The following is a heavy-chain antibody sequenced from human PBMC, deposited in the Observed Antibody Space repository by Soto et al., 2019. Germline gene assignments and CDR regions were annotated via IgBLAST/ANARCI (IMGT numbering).Heavy chain of an antibody. J-gene: IGHJ6*02. Sequence: GASVKVSCKASGYTFTSYYMHWVRQAPGQGLEWMGIINPSGGSTSYAQKFQGRVTMTRDTSTSTVYMELSSLRSEDTAVYYCASSSSYYDFWSGSPYGMDVWRQGTTVTVSS. D-gene: IGHD3-3*01. CDR2: INPSGGST. CDR3: ASSSSYYDFWSGSPYGMDV. CDR1: GYTFTSYY. V-gene: IGHV1-46*01.